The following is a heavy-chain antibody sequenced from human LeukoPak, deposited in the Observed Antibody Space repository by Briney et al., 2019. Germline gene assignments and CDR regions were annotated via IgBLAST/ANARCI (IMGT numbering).Heavy chain of an antibody. D-gene: IGHD3-10*01. CDR2: INRDGSTT. CDR3: ARDKKSGESSEIDY. CDR1: GFTFSNYW. Sequence: GGSLRLFCAASGFTFSNYWVHWVRQAPGKGLVWVSRINRDGSTTKYGDSVKGRFTVSRDNAKNTLNLQMNSLRAEDTAVYYCARDKKSGESSEIDYWGQGTPVTVSS. V-gene: IGHV3-74*03. J-gene: IGHJ4*02.